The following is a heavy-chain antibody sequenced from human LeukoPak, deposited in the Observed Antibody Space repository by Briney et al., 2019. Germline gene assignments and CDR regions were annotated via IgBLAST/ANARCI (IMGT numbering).Heavy chain of an antibody. D-gene: IGHD3-10*01. CDR3: ARDLNTMVRGVIPGP. Sequence: PGGSLRLSCAASGFTFSSYAMHWVRQAPGKGLEGVAVISYDGSNKYYADSVKGRFTISRDNSKNTLYLQMNSLRAEDTAVYYCARDLNTMVRGVIPGPWGQGTLVTVSS. CDR2: ISYDGSNK. J-gene: IGHJ5*02. V-gene: IGHV3-30*04. CDR1: GFTFSSYA.